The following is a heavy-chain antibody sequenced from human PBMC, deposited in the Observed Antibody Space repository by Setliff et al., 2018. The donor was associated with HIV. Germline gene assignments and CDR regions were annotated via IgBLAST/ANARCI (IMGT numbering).Heavy chain of an antibody. CDR3: ASDRGDTMILVVTTGAFDI. CDR2: TNAANGNT. V-gene: IGHV1-3*01. D-gene: IGHD3-22*01. J-gene: IGHJ3*02. Sequence: ASVKVSCKASGYTFTKYGMHWVRQAPGQRLEWMGWTNAANGNTEYSQKFQGRVTITRDTSANTAYMELSSLRSEDTAVYYCASDRGDTMILVVTTGAFDIWGQGTMVTVSS. CDR1: GYTFTKYG.